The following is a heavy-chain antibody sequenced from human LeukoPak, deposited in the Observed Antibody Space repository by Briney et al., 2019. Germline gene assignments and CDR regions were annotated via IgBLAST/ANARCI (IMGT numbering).Heavy chain of an antibody. J-gene: IGHJ5*02. CDR2: INSGGRT. CDR1: GFTVSGKF. V-gene: IGHV3-53*01. D-gene: IGHD3-10*01. CDR3: AIWFGELSGS. Sequence: GGSLRLSCAASGFTVSGKFMTWVRQAPGKGLEWVSVINSGGRTYYADSVKGRFTISRDNSKNTLYLQMNSLRAEDTAVYYCAIWFGELSGSWGQGTLVTVSS.